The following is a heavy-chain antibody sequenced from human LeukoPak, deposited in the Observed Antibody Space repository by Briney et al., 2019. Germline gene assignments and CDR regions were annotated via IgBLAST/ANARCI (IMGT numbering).Heavy chain of an antibody. CDR1: GDSISSSSYY. J-gene: IGHJ4*02. CDR2: IYYSGST. D-gene: IGHD4-17*01. CDR3: ARDKYGDYGEFDY. V-gene: IGHV4-39*07. Sequence: PSETLSLTCTVSGDSISSSSYYWGWIRQPPGKGLEWIGSIYYSGSTYYNPSLKSRVTISVDTSKNQFSLKLSSVTAADTALYYCARDKYGDYGEFDYWGLGTLVTVSS.